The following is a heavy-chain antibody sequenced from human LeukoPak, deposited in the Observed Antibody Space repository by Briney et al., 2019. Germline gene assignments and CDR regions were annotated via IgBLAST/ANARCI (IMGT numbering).Heavy chain of an antibody. J-gene: IGHJ3*02. D-gene: IGHD3-22*01. V-gene: IGHV3-33*01. CDR1: GFTFSSYG. CDR2: IWYDGSNK. CDR3: AGTITMIVVVLGAFDI. Sequence: PGGSLRLSCAASGFTFSSYGMHWVRQAPGKGLEWVAVIWYDGSNKYYADSVKGRFTISRDNSKNTLYLQMNSLRAEDTAVYYCAGTITMIVVVLGAFDIWGQGTMVTVSS.